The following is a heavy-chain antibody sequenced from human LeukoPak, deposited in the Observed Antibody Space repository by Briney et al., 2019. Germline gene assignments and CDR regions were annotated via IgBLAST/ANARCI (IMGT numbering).Heavy chain of an antibody. J-gene: IGHJ4*02. Sequence: GGSLRLSCAASGFTVSSNYMSWVRQAPGKGLEWVSVIYSGGSTYYADSVKGRFTISRDNSKNTLYLQMNSLRAEDTAVYYCASTTPTPYDSSGYDFDYWGQGTLVTVSS. D-gene: IGHD3-22*01. CDR1: GFTVSSNY. CDR2: IYSGGST. V-gene: IGHV3-66*01. CDR3: ASTTPTPYDSSGYDFDY.